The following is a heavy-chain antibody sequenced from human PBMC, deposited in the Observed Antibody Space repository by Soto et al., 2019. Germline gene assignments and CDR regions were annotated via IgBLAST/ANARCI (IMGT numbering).Heavy chain of an antibody. Sequence: PGGSLRLSCAASGFTLSSYDMHWVRQATGKGLEWVSAIGTAGDTYYPGSVKGRFTISRENAKNSLYLQMNSLRAGDTAVYYCEKDDYGDYVASAFDIWGQGTMVTVSS. CDR2: IGTAGDT. D-gene: IGHD4-17*01. V-gene: IGHV3-13*04. J-gene: IGHJ3*02. CDR3: EKDDYGDYVASAFDI. CDR1: GFTLSSYD.